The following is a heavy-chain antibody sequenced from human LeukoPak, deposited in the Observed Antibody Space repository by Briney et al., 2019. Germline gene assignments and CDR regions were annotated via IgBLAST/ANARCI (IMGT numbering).Heavy chain of an antibody. Sequence: ASVKVSCKASGYTFTSYGISWVRQAPGQGLEWMGWISAYNGNTNYAQKLQGRVTMTTDTSTSTAYMELRSLRSEDTAVYYCARDRAYCGGDCYSDFDYWGQGTLVTVSS. CDR1: GYTFTSYG. CDR3: ARDRAYCGGDCYSDFDY. D-gene: IGHD2-21*02. V-gene: IGHV1-18*01. CDR2: ISAYNGNT. J-gene: IGHJ4*02.